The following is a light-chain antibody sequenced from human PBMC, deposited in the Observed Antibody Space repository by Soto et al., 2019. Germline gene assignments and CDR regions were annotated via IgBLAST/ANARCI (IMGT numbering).Light chain of an antibody. CDR3: QHYFSYPYT. J-gene: IGKJ2*01. CDR2: RAS. CDR1: QSITDW. V-gene: IGKV1-5*03. Sequence: DIQMTQSPSTLSASVGDRVTITCRASQSITDWLAWYQQKPGKAPNLLIYRASTLETGVPSRFSGSGFDRDFTLTISSLQPDDFATYYCQHYFSYPYTFGLGTKVEI.